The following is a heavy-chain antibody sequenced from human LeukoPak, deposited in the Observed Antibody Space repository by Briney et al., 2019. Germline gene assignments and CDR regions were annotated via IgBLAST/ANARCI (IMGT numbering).Heavy chain of an antibody. D-gene: IGHD3-10*01. CDR2: ISYDGSNK. V-gene: IGHV3-30*18. J-gene: IGHJ4*02. Sequence: GGSLRLSCAASGLTFSSYGMHWVRQPPGKGLEWVAVISYDGSNKYYADSVKGRFTISRDNSKNTLYLQMNSLRAEDTAVYYCAKDRVSYYYGSGTLNWGQGTLVTVSS. CDR1: GLTFSSYG. CDR3: AKDRVSYYYGSGTLN.